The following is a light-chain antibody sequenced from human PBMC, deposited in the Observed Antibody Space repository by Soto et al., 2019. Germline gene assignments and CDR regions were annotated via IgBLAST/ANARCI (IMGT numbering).Light chain of an antibody. V-gene: IGLV9-49*01. CDR3: GADHGSGSNFVAPVV. J-gene: IGLJ2*01. CDR2: VGTGGIVG. CDR1: SGYSNYK. Sequence: QTVLTQPPSASASLGTSVTLTCTLSSGYSNYKVDWYQQRPGKGPRFVMRVGTGGIVGSKGDGIPDRFSVLGSGLNRYLTIKNIQEEDESDYHCGADHGSGSNFVAPVVFGGGTQLTVL.